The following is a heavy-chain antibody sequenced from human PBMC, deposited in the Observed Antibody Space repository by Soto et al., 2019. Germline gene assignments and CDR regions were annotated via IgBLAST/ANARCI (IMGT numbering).Heavy chain of an antibody. CDR3: ARTGDGLRLFDCALSY. V-gene: IGHV1-69*12. J-gene: IGHJ4*02. Sequence: QVQLVQSGAEVKKPGSSVKVSCKASGGTFSSYAISWVRQAPGQGLEWMGGIIPIFGTANYAQKFQGRVTITADESTSPAHMGLSSLRSEDTAVYYCARTGDGLRLFDCALSYWGQGTLVTVSS. CDR1: GGTFSSYA. D-gene: IGHD3-9*01. CDR2: IIPIFGTA.